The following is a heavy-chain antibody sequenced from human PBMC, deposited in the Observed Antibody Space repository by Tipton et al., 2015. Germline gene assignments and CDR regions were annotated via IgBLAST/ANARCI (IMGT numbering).Heavy chain of an antibody. Sequence: LRLSCAASGFTFSDYYMTWIRQAPGKGLEWIGSIYYSGSTYYNPSLKSRVTLSIDTSKNQFSLKLSSVTAADTAVYYCARIYSNYVHDYWGQGTLVIVSS. CDR3: ARIYSNYVHDY. V-gene: IGHV4-38-2*01. CDR1: GFTFSDYY. CDR2: IYYSGST. J-gene: IGHJ4*02. D-gene: IGHD4-11*01.